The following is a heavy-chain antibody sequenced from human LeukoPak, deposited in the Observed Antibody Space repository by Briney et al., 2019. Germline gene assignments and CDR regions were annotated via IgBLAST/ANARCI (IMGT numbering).Heavy chain of an antibody. CDR1: GLSFSTYD. D-gene: IGHD5-12*01. J-gene: IGHJ3*01. CDR3: ARGAYTGFDV. CDR2: IGKSGDT. V-gene: IGHV3-13*04. Sequence: GGSLRLSCAASGLSFSTYDMHWVRQATGEGLEWVSGIGKSGDTYYVGSVKGRFTISRDNAKNSLYLQMHSLRSGDTAVYYCARGAYTGFDVWGQGTVVTVSS.